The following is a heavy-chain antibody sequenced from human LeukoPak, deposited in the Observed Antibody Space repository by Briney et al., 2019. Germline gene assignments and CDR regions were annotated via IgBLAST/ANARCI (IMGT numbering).Heavy chain of an antibody. Sequence: TSETLSLTCTVSGGSMRNYYWSWIRQPPGKGLGWIGYIYYSGGTNYNPSLKSRVTISVDTSKNQFSLKLSSVTAADTAVYYCARGQLGSGMDDPWGQGTLVTVSS. V-gene: IGHV4-59*01. D-gene: IGHD3-10*01. CDR2: IYYSGGT. J-gene: IGHJ5*02. CDR3: ARGQLGSGMDDP. CDR1: GGSMRNYY.